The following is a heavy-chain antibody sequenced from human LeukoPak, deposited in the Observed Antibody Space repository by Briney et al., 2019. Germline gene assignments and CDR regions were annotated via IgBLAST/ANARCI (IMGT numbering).Heavy chain of an antibody. CDR2: IYYSGST. D-gene: IGHD6-13*01. CDR1: GGSISSYY. J-gene: IGHJ4*02. CDR3: VSPGIVAAGTDRGFDY. V-gene: IGHV4-59*01. Sequence: SETLSLTCTVSGGSISSYYWSWIRQPPGKGMEWIGFIYYSGSTNYNPSLKSRVTISVDTSKNQFSLRLSSVTAADTAVYYCVSPGIVAAGTDRGFDYWGQGTLVTVSS.